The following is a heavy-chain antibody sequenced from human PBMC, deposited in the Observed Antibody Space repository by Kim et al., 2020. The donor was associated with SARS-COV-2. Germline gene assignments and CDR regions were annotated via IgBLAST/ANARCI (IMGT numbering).Heavy chain of an antibody. V-gene: IGHV3-21*01. Sequence: GGSLRLSCAASGFTFSTYSMNWVRQAPGKGLEWVSSISSSSYIYYADSVKGRFTISRDNAKNSLYLQMNSLRAEDTAVYYCASNDYGGHSIYYWGQGTLVTVSS. CDR1: GFTFSTYS. J-gene: IGHJ4*02. D-gene: IGHD4-17*01. CDR3: ASNDYGGHSIYY. CDR2: ISSSSYI.